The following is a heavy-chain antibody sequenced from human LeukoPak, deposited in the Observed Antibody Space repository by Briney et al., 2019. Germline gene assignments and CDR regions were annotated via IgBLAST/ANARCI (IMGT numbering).Heavy chain of an antibody. CDR3: ARRNDYGADSLLFSFDY. CDR1: GDSFKGYW. CDR2: IYPGDSDT. D-gene: IGHD4-23*01. J-gene: IGHJ4*02. Sequence: GESLQISCKGSGDSFKGYWIGWVRQIPGKGLEWMGIIYPGDSDTRYSPSFQGQVTISADKSRSTACLQWSSLKASDTAIYYCARRNDYGADSLLFSFDYWGQGTLVTVSS. V-gene: IGHV5-51*01.